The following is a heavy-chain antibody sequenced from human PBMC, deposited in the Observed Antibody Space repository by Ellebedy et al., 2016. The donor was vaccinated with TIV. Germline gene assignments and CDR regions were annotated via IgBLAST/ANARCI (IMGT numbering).Heavy chain of an antibody. V-gene: IGHV3-74*01. J-gene: IGHJ4*02. CDR2: TNTDGGFT. D-gene: IGHD1-1*01. Sequence: GGSLRLSXEASGFNFRGYWMHWVRQPPGKGLIWVARTNTDGGFTNYADSVRGRFTVSRDNARNTLFLQMNSLEAEDTAVYYCARDRTDYLDYWGQGTLVTVSS. CDR1: GFNFRGYW. CDR3: ARDRTDYLDY.